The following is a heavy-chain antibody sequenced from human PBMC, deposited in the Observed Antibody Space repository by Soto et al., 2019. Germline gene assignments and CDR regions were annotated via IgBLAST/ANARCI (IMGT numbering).Heavy chain of an antibody. V-gene: IGHV1-8*01. J-gene: IGHJ5*02. CDR3: ARGVRYFDWLLSRWFDP. Sequence: ASVKVSCKASGYTFTSYDINWVRQATGQGLERMGWMNPNSGNTGYAQKFQGRVTMTRNTSISTAYMELSSLRSEDTAVYYCARGVRYFDWLLSRWFDPWGQGTLVTVSS. CDR1: GYTFTSYD. CDR2: MNPNSGNT. D-gene: IGHD3-9*01.